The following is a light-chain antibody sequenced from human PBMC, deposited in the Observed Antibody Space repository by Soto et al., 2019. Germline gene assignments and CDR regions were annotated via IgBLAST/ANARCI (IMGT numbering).Light chain of an antibody. J-gene: IGKJ5*01. CDR1: QSVGGSF. CDR3: QQYARATT. CDR2: GAS. V-gene: IGKV3-20*01. Sequence: EIVLTQSPGTLSSSPGERVTLSCRASQSVGGSFLAWYHQKPGQAPRLLLSGASSRASGIPNRFRGSGSGTDFTLTIRRLEPEDFGIYYCQQYARATTFGRGTRLEIK.